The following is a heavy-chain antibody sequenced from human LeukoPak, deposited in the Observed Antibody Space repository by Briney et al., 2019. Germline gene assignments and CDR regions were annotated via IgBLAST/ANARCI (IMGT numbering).Heavy chain of an antibody. CDR3: ARDTGYYDSSGYPFDY. D-gene: IGHD3-22*01. Sequence: ASVKVSCKASGYTFTGYYMHWVRQAPGQGLEWMGWINPNSSDTIYAQKFQGRVTMTRDTSISTGFMELSSLRSDDTAVYYCARDTGYYDSSGYPFDYWGQGTLVTVSS. CDR2: INPNSSDT. CDR1: GYTFTGYY. J-gene: IGHJ4*02. V-gene: IGHV1-2*02.